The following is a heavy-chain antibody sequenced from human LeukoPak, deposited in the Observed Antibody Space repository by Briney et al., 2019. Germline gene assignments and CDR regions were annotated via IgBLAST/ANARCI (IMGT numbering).Heavy chain of an antibody. CDR1: GFTFSTYW. CDR3: SRVGSGTTRDY. D-gene: IGHD1-14*01. J-gene: IGHJ4*02. V-gene: IGHV3-74*01. CDR2: LSSDGSST. Sequence: GGSLRLSCAVSGFTFSTYWMHWVRPAPGKGLVCVSRLSSDGSSTSYADSVKGRFTISRDNAKNTLYLEMNSLRAEDTAVYYCSRVGSGTTRDYWGQGTLVTVSS.